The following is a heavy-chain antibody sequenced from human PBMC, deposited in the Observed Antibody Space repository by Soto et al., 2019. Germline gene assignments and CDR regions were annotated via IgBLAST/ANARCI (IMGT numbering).Heavy chain of an antibody. CDR3: AIGEMAVAADY. CDR2: ISAYNGNT. J-gene: IGHJ4*02. V-gene: IGHV1-18*04. Sequence: QVQLVQSGAEVKKPGASVKVSCKASGYTFTSYGISWVRQAPGQGLEWMGWISAYNGNTNYAQKLQGRVTMTTDTSTRTAYMELRSLRSADTAGYCCAIGEMAVAADYWGQGTLVTVS. CDR1: GYTFTSYG. D-gene: IGHD6-19*01.